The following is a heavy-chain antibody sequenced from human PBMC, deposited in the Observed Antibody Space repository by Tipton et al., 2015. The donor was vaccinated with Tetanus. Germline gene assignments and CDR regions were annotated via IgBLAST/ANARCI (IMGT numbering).Heavy chain of an antibody. CDR1: GGSFSGYY. D-gene: IGHD3-22*01. Sequence: TLSLTCAVYGGSFSGYYWSWIRQPPGKGLEWIGEINHSGSTNYNPSLKSRVTISVDTSKNQFSLKLSSVTAADTAVYYCARLGPHYYDSRRPLPVDYWGQGTLVTVSS. CDR3: ARLGPHYYDSRRPLPVDY. J-gene: IGHJ4*02. V-gene: IGHV4-34*01. CDR2: INHSGST.